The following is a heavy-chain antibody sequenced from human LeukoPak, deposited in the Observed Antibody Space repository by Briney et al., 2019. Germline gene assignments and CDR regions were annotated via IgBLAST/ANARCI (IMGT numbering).Heavy chain of an antibody. J-gene: IGHJ4*02. CDR3: AKDLSVVAATKGPDY. Sequence: GGALRLSCAASGFTFSSYEMNWVRQAPGKGLEWVSYISSSGSPIYYADSVKTRFTISSDNSTNPLYLKMNSLRADDTDVYYCAKDLSVVAATKGPDYWGQGTLVTVSS. V-gene: IGHV3-48*03. CDR1: GFTFSSYE. D-gene: IGHD2-15*01. CDR2: ISSSGSPI.